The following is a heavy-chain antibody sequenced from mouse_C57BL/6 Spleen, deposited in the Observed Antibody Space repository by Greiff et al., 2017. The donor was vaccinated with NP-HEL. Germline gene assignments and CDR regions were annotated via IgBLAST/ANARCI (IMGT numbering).Heavy chain of an antibody. V-gene: IGHV1-69*01. CDR3: ARRYGSSDDGFAY. CDR1: GYTFTSYW. Sequence: QVQLQQPGAELVMPGASVKLSCKASGYTFTSYWMHWVKQRPGQGLEWIGEIDPSDCYTNYNQKFKGKSTLTVDKSSSTAYMQLSSLTSEDSAVYYCARRYGSSDDGFAYWGQGTLVTVSA. D-gene: IGHD1-1*01. J-gene: IGHJ3*01. CDR2: IDPSDCYT.